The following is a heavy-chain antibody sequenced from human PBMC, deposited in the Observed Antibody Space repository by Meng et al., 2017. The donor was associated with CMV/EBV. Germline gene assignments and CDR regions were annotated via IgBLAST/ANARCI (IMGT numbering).Heavy chain of an antibody. J-gene: IGHJ4*02. D-gene: IGHD4-23*01. V-gene: IGHV3-23*01. CDR3: AKVSPLINSYYFDY. CDR2: ISGSGGST. CDR1: GFTFSNYA. Sequence: GESLKISCAASGFTFSNYAMSWVRQAPGKGLEWVPTISGSGGSTYYADSVKGRFTISRDISKNTLYLQMNSLRAEDTAVYYCAKVSPLINSYYFDYWGQGTLVTVSS.